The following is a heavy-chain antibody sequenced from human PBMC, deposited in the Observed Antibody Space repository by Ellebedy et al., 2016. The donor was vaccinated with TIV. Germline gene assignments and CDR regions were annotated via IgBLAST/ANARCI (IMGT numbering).Heavy chain of an antibody. CDR2: MNPHSGNT. D-gene: IGHD3-22*01. Sequence: AASVKVSCKASGYTFNNYDINWVRQAIGQGLEWMGWMNPHSGNTGFTQEFQGRVTMTRNTSISTVYMELSSLRSEDTAFYYCASISSAYWGHYYLMDVWGQGTTITVSS. CDR1: GYTFNNYD. V-gene: IGHV1-8*01. CDR3: ASISSAYWGHYYLMDV. J-gene: IGHJ6*02.